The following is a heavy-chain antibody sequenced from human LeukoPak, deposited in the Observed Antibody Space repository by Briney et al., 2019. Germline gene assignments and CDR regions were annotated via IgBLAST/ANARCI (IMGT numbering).Heavy chain of an antibody. CDR3: ARVSSTGRYDY. D-gene: IGHD6-19*01. Sequence: SETLSVTCTVSGGSISSYYWSWIRQPAGKGPEWIGRIYSSGSTNYNPSLKSRVTMSVDTSKNQFSLKLSSVTAADTAVYYCARVSSTGRYDYWGQGTLVTVCS. J-gene: IGHJ4*02. CDR2: IYSSGST. CDR1: GGSISSYY. V-gene: IGHV4-4*07.